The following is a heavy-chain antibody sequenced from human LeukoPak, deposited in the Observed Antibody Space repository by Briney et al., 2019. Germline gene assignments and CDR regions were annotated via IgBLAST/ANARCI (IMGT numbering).Heavy chain of an antibody. J-gene: IGHJ4*02. CDR1: GGSITNYF. CDR3: ARESKTYDGSGYYHDS. V-gene: IGHV4-4*07. D-gene: IGHD3-22*01. CDR2: IYTRGNI. Sequence: SETLSLTCTIPGGSITNYFWTWIRQPAGKGLEWIGRIYTRGNIDHNPSLKSRITMSVDTSKNQFSLNFYSVTAADTAVYYCARESKTYDGSGYYHDSWGQGTLVTVSS.